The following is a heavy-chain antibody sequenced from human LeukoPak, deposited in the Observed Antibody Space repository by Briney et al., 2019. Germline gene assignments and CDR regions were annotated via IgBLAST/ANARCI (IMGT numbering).Heavy chain of an antibody. D-gene: IGHD3-22*01. CDR2: IYYSGST. V-gene: IGHV4-61*01. Sequence: SETLSLTCTVSGGSVSSGSSYWSWIRQPPGKGLEWIGYIYYSGSTNYNPSLKSRVTISVDTSKNQFSLKLSSVTAADTAVYYCAREEADSYYDSSGPLDYWGQGTLVTVSS. J-gene: IGHJ4*02. CDR1: GGSVSSGSSY. CDR3: AREEADSYYDSSGPLDY.